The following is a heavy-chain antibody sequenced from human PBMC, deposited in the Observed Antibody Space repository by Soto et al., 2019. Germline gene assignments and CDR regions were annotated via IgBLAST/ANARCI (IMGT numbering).Heavy chain of an antibody. CDR3: ARVASVAVIDY. CDR1: GGTFSSYA. Sequence: QVQLVQSGAEVKKPGSSVKVSCKASGGTFSSYAISWVRQAPGQGLEWMGGISPMFDTGNRAQKFQGRVTITADESTSTAYMELSSLRSEDTAVYYCARVASVAVIDYWGQGTLVTVSS. V-gene: IGHV1-69*01. J-gene: IGHJ4*02. D-gene: IGHD6-19*01. CDR2: ISPMFDTG.